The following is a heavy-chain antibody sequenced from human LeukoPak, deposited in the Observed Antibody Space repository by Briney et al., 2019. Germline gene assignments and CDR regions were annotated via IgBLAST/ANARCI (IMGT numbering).Heavy chain of an antibody. D-gene: IGHD3-22*01. J-gene: IGHJ4*02. V-gene: IGHV1-69*13. Sequence: ASVKVSCTASGGTFSSYAISWVRQAPGQGLEWMGGIIPIFGTANYAQKFQGRVTITADESTSTAYMELSSLRSEDTAVYYCARVFPTYYYDSSGAYFDYWGQGTLVTVSS. CDR1: GGTFSSYA. CDR3: ARVFPTYYYDSSGAYFDY. CDR2: IIPIFGTA.